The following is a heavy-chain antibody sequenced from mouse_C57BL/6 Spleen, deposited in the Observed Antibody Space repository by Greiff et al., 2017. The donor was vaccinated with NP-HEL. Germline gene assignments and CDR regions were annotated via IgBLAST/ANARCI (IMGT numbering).Heavy chain of an antibody. V-gene: IGHV5-6*01. CDR1: GFTFSSYG. Sequence: EVHLVESGGDLVKPGGSLKLSCAASGFTFSSYGMSWVRQTPDKRLEWVATISSGGSYTYYPDSVKGRFTISRDNAKNTLYLQMSSLKSEDTAMYYCARDDYGSSYFFDYWGQGTTLTVSS. J-gene: IGHJ2*01. CDR3: ARDDYGSSYFFDY. CDR2: ISSGGSYT. D-gene: IGHD1-1*01.